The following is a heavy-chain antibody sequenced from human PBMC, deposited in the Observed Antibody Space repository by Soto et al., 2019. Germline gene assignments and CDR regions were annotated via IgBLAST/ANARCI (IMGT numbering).Heavy chain of an antibody. J-gene: IGHJ6*02. Sequence: EVQLLESGGGLVQPGGSLRLSCAASGFTFSSYAMSWVRQAPGKGLEWVSAISGSGGSTYYADSVKGRFTISRDNSKNTLYLQMNSLRAEDTAVYYCAKDQGGGGYDLSYYYYYGMDVWGQGTTVTVSS. CDR3: AKDQGGGGYDLSYYYYYGMDV. CDR2: ISGSGGST. V-gene: IGHV3-23*01. CDR1: GFTFSSYA. D-gene: IGHD5-12*01.